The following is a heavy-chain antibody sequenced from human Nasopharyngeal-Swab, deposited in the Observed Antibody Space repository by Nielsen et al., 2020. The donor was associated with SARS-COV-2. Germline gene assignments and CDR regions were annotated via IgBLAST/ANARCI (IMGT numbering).Heavy chain of an antibody. CDR2: ISAYNGNT. D-gene: IGHD6-13*01. CDR3: ARDPSLSSSWPSDGIDY. V-gene: IGHV1-18*01. J-gene: IGHJ4*02. Sequence: ASVKVSCKASGYTFTSYGISWVRQAPGQGLEWMGWISAYNGNTNYAQKLQGRVTMTTDTSTSTAYMELRSLRSDDTAVYYCARDPSLSSSWPSDGIDYWGQGTLVTVSS. CDR1: GYTFTSYG.